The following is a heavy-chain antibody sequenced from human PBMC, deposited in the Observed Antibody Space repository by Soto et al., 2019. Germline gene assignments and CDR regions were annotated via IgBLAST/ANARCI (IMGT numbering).Heavy chain of an antibody. CDR3: VRETAEY. Sequence: EIQLLESGGGLVQPGGSLRLSCATSGLTFSTSAMSWVRQAPGKGLEWVSWIIGNGGRTDYADSVKGRFTISSDNSRNTVYLQMNSLRAEDTAVYYCVRETAEYWGQGTLVTVSS. CDR1: GLTFSTSA. CDR2: IIGNGGRT. V-gene: IGHV3-23*01. J-gene: IGHJ4*02.